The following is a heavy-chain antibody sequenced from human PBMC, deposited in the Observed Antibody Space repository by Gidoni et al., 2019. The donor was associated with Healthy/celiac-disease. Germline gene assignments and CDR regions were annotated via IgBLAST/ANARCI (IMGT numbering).Heavy chain of an antibody. CDR2: IWYDGSNK. CDR1: GFTFSSYG. D-gene: IGHD2-21*02. J-gene: IGHJ5*02. CDR3: ARDTHIVVVTESGWFDP. V-gene: IGHV3-33*01. Sequence: QVQLVESGGGVVQPGGSLRLSCAASGFTFSSYGMSWVRQAPGKGLELVAVIWYDGSNKYYADSVKGRFTISRDNSKNTLYLQMNSLRAEDTAVYYCARDTHIVVVTESGWFDPWGQGTLVTVSS.